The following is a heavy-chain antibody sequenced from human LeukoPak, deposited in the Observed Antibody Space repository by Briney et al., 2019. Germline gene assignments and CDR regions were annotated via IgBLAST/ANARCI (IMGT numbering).Heavy chain of an antibody. CDR3: AGAGSETQWRAFDF. Sequence: GGSLRLSCAASGFTFRRYDMHWVRQAPGKGLEWVSGIGTAGDTYYAGSVKGRFTISRENAKNSLYLQMNSLTAGDTAVYYCAGAGSETQWRAFDFWGQGALVTVFS. CDR2: IGTAGDT. J-gene: IGHJ4*02. D-gene: IGHD6-19*01. CDR1: GFTFRRYD. V-gene: IGHV3-13*01.